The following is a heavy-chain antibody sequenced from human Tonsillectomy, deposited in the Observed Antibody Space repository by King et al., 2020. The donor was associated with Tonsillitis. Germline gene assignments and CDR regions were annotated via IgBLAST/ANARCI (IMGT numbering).Heavy chain of an antibody. V-gene: IGHV1-46*03. J-gene: IGHJ4*02. CDR3: ARDRPDYYDSSGPDY. D-gene: IGHD3-22*01. CDR2: INPCGGST. CDR1: GYTFTSYY. Sequence: QLVQSGAEVKKPGASVKVSCKASGYTFTSYYMHWVRQAPGQGLEWMGIINPCGGSTSYAQKFQGRVTMTRDTSTSTVYMELSSLRSEDTAVYYCARDRPDYYDSSGPDYWGQGTLVTVSS.